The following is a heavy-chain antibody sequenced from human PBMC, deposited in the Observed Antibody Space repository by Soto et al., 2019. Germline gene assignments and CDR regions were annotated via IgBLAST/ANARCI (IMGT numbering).Heavy chain of an antibody. Sequence: EVQLLESGGGLVQPGGSLRLSCATSGFTFTTHAMSWVRQAPGKGLEWVSAVSGSGGGTYYADSVRGRFTVSSDLSRNTLYLQMNSLRADDTATYFCAKVGLLYATSFIDYWGQGTLVTVSS. CDR2: VSGSGGGT. D-gene: IGHD2-8*01. J-gene: IGHJ4*02. CDR3: AKVGLLYATSFIDY. V-gene: IGHV3-23*01. CDR1: GFTFTTHA.